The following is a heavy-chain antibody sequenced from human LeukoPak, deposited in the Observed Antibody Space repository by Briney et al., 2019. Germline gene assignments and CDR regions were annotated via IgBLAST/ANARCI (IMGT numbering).Heavy chain of an antibody. CDR1: GYTLTALS. V-gene: IGHV1-24*01. CDR2: FDPDTVET. Sequence: RASVKVSCSVSGYTLTALSMHWVRQAPGKGLEWMGGFDPDTVETIYAQKFQGRVTMTEDTSTDTAYMDLSSLRSEDTAVYYCATVRYYDTPGDSDYFDYWGQGTLVTVSS. J-gene: IGHJ4*02. CDR3: ATVRYYDTPGDSDYFDY. D-gene: IGHD3-22*01.